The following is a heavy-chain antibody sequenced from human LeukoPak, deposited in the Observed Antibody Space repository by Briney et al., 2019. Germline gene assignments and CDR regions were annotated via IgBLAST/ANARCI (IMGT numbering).Heavy chain of an antibody. J-gene: IGHJ6*02. CDR2: IYNSGGT. CDR3: ARDLRVRGSWNGMDV. D-gene: IGHD3-10*01. CDR1: GFTVSSNY. Sequence: GGSLRLSCAASGFTVSSNYMSWVRQAPGKGLEWVSIIYNSGGTYYADSVKGRFTISRDNSKNTPYLQMNSLRADDTAIYYSARDLRVRGSWNGMDVWGQGTTVTVSS. V-gene: IGHV3-53*01.